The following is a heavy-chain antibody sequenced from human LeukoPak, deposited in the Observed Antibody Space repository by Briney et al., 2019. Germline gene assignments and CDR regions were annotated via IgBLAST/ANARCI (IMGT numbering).Heavy chain of an antibody. CDR2: IGSAGDT. Sequence: GGSLRLSCAASGFTFSSYEMHWVRQATGKGLEWVSAIGSAGDTYYPGSVKGRFTISRENAKNSLYLQMNSLRAGDTAVYYCARIKSGSSGKYYYYYMDVWGKGTTVTVSS. J-gene: IGHJ6*03. D-gene: IGHD1-26*01. CDR3: ARIKSGSSGKYYYYYMDV. CDR1: GFTFSSYE. V-gene: IGHV3-13*01.